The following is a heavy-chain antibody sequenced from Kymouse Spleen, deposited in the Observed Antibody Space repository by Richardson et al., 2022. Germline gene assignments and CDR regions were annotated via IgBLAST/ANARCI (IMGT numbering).Heavy chain of an antibody. Sequence: QLQLQESGPGLVKPSETLSLTCTVSGGSISSSSYYWGWIRQPPGKGLEWIGSIYYSGSTYYNPSLKSRVTISVDTSKNQFSLKLSSVTAADTAVYYCARVPYYDILTGYYPDAFDIWGQGTMVTVSS. CDR1: GGSISSSSYY. CDR3: ARVPYYDILTGYYPDAFDI. V-gene: IGHV4-39*01. CDR2: IYYSGST. D-gene: IGHD3-9*01. J-gene: IGHJ3*02.